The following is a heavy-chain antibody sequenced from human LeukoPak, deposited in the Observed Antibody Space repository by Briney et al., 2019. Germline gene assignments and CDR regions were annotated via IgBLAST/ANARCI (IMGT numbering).Heavy chain of an antibody. CDR3: VRVRWFQANGDV. J-gene: IGHJ6*02. Sequence: SETLSLTCAVYGGSFTDYYWNWIRQSPEKGLEWIGEINHSGNTNYNPSLESRVAISVDTSNKQFSLRLSSVTAADTAVYYCVRVRWFQANGDVWGQGTTVTVSS. CDR1: GGSFTDYY. D-gene: IGHD4-23*01. V-gene: IGHV4-34*01. CDR2: INHSGNT.